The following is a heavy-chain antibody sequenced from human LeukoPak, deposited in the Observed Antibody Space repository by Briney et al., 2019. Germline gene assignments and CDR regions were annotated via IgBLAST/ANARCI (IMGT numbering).Heavy chain of an antibody. V-gene: IGHV3-48*01. CDR1: GFTFSSYS. Sequence: GGSLRLSCAASGFTFSSYSMNWVRQAPGKGLEWVSYISSSSSVIYYADSVKGRFTISRDNAKNSLYLQMNSLRAEDTAVYYCARDRQDHYYYYMDVWGKGTTVXVSS. J-gene: IGHJ6*03. CDR2: ISSSSSVI. D-gene: IGHD6-6*01. CDR3: ARDRQDHYYYYMDV.